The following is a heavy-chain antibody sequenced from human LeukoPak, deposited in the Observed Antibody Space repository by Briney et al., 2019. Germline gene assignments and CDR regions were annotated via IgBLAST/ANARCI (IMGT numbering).Heavy chain of an antibody. Sequence: GGSLRLSCTASGFTFGDYAMSWVRQAPGKGLEWVGFIRSKAYGGTTEYAASVKGRFTISRDDSKSIAYLQMNSLKTEDTAVYYCTRAVVTAIPPFNYYYYMDVWGKGTTVTISS. CDR3: TRAVVTAIPPFNYYYYMDV. CDR1: GFTFGDYA. CDR2: IRSKAYGGTT. D-gene: IGHD2-21*02. J-gene: IGHJ6*03. V-gene: IGHV3-49*04.